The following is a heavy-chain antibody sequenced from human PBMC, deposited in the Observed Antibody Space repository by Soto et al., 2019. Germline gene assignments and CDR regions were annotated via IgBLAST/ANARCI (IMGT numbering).Heavy chain of an antibody. V-gene: IGHV3-74*01. CDR2: IDPYDTGI. CDR1: GFAFSSEW. J-gene: IGHJ4*02. Sequence: EVQLVESGGGLVQPGGSLRLSCAASGFAFSSEWMHWVRQAPGKGLVWVSRIDPYDTGITYADSVKGRCTISRDNAKNTLYLQMSSLRAEDTAVYYCSSVSFGARDSWGQGTLVTVSS. CDR3: SSVSFGARDS. D-gene: IGHD2-15*01.